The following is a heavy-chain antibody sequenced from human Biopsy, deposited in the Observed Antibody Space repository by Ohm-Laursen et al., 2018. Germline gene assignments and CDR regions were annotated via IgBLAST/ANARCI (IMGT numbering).Heavy chain of an antibody. CDR2: ISYRGTT. CDR3: ARLRGGVVINYSWFDP. D-gene: IGHD3-3*01. V-gene: IGHV4-59*05. J-gene: IGHJ5*02. Sequence: SDTLSLTCTVSGDSISSYYWSWIRQPPGKGLEWIGSISYRGTTSYNPSLKSRVAISVDTSKNQLSLSLNSVTAADTAVFYCARLRGGVVINYSWFDPWGQGILVTVSS. CDR1: GDSISSYY.